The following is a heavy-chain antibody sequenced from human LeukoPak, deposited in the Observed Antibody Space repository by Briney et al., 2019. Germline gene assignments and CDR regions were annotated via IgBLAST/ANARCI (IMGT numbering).Heavy chain of an antibody. CDR2: IYYSGST. CDR1: GGSISSSSYY. CDR3: ARLGPMDTGNYYYYYYMDV. V-gene: IGHV4-39*07. J-gene: IGHJ6*03. D-gene: IGHD5-18*01. Sequence: SETLSLTCTVSGGSISSSSYYWGWIRQPPGKGLEWIGSIYYSGSTYYNPSLKSRVTISVDTSKNQFSLKLSSVTAADTAVYYCARLGPMDTGNYYYYYYMDVWGKGTTVTVSS.